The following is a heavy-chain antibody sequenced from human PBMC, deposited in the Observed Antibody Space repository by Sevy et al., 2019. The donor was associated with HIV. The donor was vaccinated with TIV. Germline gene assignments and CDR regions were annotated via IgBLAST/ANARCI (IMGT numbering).Heavy chain of an antibody. CDR3: TTDGGGYNYGYSFDY. J-gene: IGHJ4*02. CDR1: GFTFSNAW. D-gene: IGHD5-18*01. V-gene: IGHV3-15*07. CDR2: IKSKSDGGTT. Sequence: GGSLRLSCAASGFTFSNAWMNWVRQAPGKGLEWVGRIKSKSDGGTTDYAAPVKGKFTISRDDSKNTLYLQMNSLKTEDTAVYYCTTDGGGYNYGYSFDYWGQGTLVTVSS.